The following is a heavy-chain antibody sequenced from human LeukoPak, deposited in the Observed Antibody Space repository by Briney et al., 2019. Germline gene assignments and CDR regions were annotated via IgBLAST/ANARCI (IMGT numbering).Heavy chain of an antibody. J-gene: IGHJ3*02. CDR1: GFSITDHH. Sequence: GSLRLSCAGAGFSITDHHMDWVRQPPGKGLEWIGEINHSGSTNYNPSLKSRVTISVDTSKNQFSLKLSSVTAADTAVYYCARGQLLWFGELSRKAFDIWGQGTMVTVSS. CDR3: ARGQLLWFGELSRKAFDI. D-gene: IGHD3-10*01. CDR2: INHSGST. V-gene: IGHV4-34*01.